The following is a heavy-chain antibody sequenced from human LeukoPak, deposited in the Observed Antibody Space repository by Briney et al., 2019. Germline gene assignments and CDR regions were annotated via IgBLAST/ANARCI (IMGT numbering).Heavy chain of an antibody. J-gene: IGHJ4*02. CDR2: ISTYNGDT. CDR3: ARDPGFSGITMVQGGFDY. CDR1: GYSFTHYA. Sequence: VASVKVSCKTSGYSFTHYAISWVRQAPGQGLEWMGWISTYNGDTKYAQKLQGRVTMTSDTSTSTVYMELSRLRSDDTAVYYCARDPGFSGITMVQGGFDYWGQGTLVTVSS. D-gene: IGHD3-10*01. V-gene: IGHV1-18*01.